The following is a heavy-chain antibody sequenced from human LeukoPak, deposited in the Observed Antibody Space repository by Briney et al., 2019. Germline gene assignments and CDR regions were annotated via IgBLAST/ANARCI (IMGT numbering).Heavy chain of an antibody. CDR2: IYYSRST. D-gene: IGHD3-22*01. CDR3: ARVAYDSSGYYYRLDY. V-gene: IGHV4-59*01. CDR1: GGSISSYY. Sequence: PSESLSLTCTVSGGSISSYYWSWIRQPPGKGLEWIGYIYYSRSTNYNPSLKSRVTISVDTSKNQFSLKLSSVTAADTAVYYCARVAYDSSGYYYRLDYWGQGTLVTVSS. J-gene: IGHJ4*02.